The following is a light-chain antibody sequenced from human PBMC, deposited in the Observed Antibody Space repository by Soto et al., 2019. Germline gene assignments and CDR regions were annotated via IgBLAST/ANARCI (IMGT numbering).Light chain of an antibody. CDR3: QQYGSPPPYT. V-gene: IGKV3-20*01. J-gene: IGKJ2*01. Sequence: EIVLTQSPGTLSLSPGERATLSCRASQSVSSSYLAWYQQKPGQAPRLLIYGASSRATGIPDRFSGSGSGTDFTLTISRLEPEDFAVYYCQQYGSPPPYTFGQGPKLEIK. CDR2: GAS. CDR1: QSVSSSY.